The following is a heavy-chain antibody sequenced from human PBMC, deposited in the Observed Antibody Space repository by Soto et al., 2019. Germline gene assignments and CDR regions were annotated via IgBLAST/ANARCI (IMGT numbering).Heavy chain of an antibody. CDR3: AKAAAAGQSYYYYGMDV. V-gene: IGHV3-23*01. D-gene: IGHD6-13*01. CDR2: ISGSGGST. J-gene: IGHJ6*02. CDR1: GFTFSSYA. Sequence: HPGGSLRLSCAASGFTFSSYAMSWVRQAPGKGLEWVSAISGSGGSTYYADSVKGRFTISRDNSKNTLYLQMNSLRAEDTAVYYCAKAAAAGQSYYYYGMDVWGQGTTVTVSS.